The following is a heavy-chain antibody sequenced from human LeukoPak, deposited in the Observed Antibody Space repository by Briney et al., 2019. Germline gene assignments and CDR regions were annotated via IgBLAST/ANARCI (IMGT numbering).Heavy chain of an antibody. V-gene: IGHV1-18*01. Sequence: VASVKVSCKASGYTFTSYGISWVRQAPGQGLEWMGWISAYNGSTNYAQKLQGRVTMTTDTSTSTAYMELRSLRSDDTAVYYCARRVWFGESPGPFDYWGQGTLVTVSS. D-gene: IGHD3-10*01. J-gene: IGHJ4*02. CDR3: ARRVWFGESPGPFDY. CDR1: GYTFTSYG. CDR2: ISAYNGST.